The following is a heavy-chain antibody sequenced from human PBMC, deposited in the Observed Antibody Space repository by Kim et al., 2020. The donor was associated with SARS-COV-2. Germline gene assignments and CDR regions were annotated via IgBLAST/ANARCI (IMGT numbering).Heavy chain of an antibody. CDR2: IWYDGSNK. D-gene: IGHD3-10*01. J-gene: IGHJ4*02. V-gene: IGHV3-33*01. CDR1: GFTFSSYG. Sequence: GGSLRLSCAASGFTFSSYGMHWVRQAPGKGLEWVAVIWYDGSNKYYADSVKGRFTISRDNSKNTLYLQMNSLRAEDTAVYYCARDLLLWFGGSTVPYYFDYWGQGTLVTVSS. CDR3: ARDLLLWFGGSTVPYYFDY.